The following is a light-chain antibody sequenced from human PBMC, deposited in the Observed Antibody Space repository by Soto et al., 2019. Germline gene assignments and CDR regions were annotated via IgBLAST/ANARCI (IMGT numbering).Light chain of an antibody. CDR3: QQTHSVPLT. Sequence: DLHMTQSPSSLSASLGDRVTITCRATQSITRYLNWYQLRPGKAPKLLIYAASSLQSGVPSRFSGGGSGTDFTLTISSLQPEDFATYYCQQTHSVPLTFGGGTKVEIK. CDR2: AAS. J-gene: IGKJ4*01. V-gene: IGKV1-39*01. CDR1: QSITRY.